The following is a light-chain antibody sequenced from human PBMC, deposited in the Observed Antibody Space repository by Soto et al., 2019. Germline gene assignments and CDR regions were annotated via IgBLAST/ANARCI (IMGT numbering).Light chain of an antibody. CDR1: SSDVGIYNY. CDR3: SSYSRSSFYV. V-gene: IGLV2-14*01. CDR2: EVS. J-gene: IGLJ1*01. Sequence: QSALTQPASVSGSPGQSIAISCTGSSSDVGIYNYVSWYQQHPGKVPKLIIYEVSNRPSGVSNRFSGSKSGNTASLTISGLQAEDEADYYCSSYSRSSFYVFGTGTKLTVL.